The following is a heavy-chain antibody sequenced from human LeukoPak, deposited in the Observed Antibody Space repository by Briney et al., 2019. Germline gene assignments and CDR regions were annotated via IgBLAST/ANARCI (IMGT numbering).Heavy chain of an antibody. CDR1: GFTFSSYG. D-gene: IGHD6-13*01. Sequence: QPGRSLRLSCAASGFTFSSYGMHWVRQAPGKGLEWVAVISYDGSNKYYADSVKGRFTISRDNSKNTLYLQMNSLRAEDTAVYYCAKGAGYSSSWLPFDPWGQGTLVTVSS. CDR2: ISYDGSNK. V-gene: IGHV3-30*18. CDR3: AKGAGYSSSWLPFDP. J-gene: IGHJ5*02.